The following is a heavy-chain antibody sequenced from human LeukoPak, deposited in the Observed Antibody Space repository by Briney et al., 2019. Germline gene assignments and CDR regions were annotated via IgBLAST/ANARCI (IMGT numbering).Heavy chain of an antibody. CDR3: SKDPSGGNRLDP. CDR1: GFTFSTYG. J-gene: IGHJ5*02. Sequence: PGRSLRLSCAASGFTFSTYGMHWVRQAPGKGLEWVAVMSYDGSNKNYGDSVKGRFTISRDNSKNTLYLQMNSLRPEDTAVYYWSKDPSGGNRLDPWGQGTLVTVSS. V-gene: IGHV3-33*05. CDR2: MSYDGSNK.